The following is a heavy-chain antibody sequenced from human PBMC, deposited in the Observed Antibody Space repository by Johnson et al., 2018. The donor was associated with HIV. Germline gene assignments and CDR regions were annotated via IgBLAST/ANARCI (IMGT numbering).Heavy chain of an antibody. CDR3: ARARYYYDSSGYHDAFDI. Sequence: VYLVESGGGLVQPGGSLRLSCAASGFTFSDYYMSWIRQAPGKGLEWVAVISYDGSNKYYADSVKGRFTISRDNSKNTLYLQMNSLRTEDTAVFYCARARYYYDSSGYHDAFDIWGQGTMVTVSS. CDR2: ISYDGSNK. J-gene: IGHJ3*02. D-gene: IGHD3-22*01. V-gene: IGHV3-30*14. CDR1: GFTFSDYY.